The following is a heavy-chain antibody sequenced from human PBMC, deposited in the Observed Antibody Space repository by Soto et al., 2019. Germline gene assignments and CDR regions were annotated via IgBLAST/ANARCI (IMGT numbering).Heavy chain of an antibody. CDR1: GFTFSSYS. CDR3: ARTPCGGDRYYFDY. J-gene: IGHJ4*02. V-gene: IGHV3-21*01. CDR2: MSSSSSYI. Sequence: GGSLRLSRAASGFTFSSYSMNWVRQAPGKGLEWVSSMSSSSSYIYYADSVKGRFTISRDNAKNSLYLQMNSLRAEDTAVYYCARTPCGGDRYYFDYWGQGTLVTVSS. D-gene: IGHD2-21*02.